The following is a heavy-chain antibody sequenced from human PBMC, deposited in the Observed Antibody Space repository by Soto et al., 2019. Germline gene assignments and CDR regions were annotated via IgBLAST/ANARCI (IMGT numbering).Heavy chain of an antibody. CDR2: IYYSGST. D-gene: IGHD3-10*01. Sequence: QVQLQESGPGLVKPSQTLSLTCTVSGGSISSGGYYWSWIRQHPGKGLEWIGYIYYSGSTYYNPSLKRRVTISVDTSKNQFSLKLSSVTAADTAVYYCASSRPPDSGSYYTSWFDPWGQGTLVTVSS. V-gene: IGHV4-31*03. CDR3: ASSRPPDSGSYYTSWFDP. J-gene: IGHJ5*02. CDR1: GGSISSGGYY.